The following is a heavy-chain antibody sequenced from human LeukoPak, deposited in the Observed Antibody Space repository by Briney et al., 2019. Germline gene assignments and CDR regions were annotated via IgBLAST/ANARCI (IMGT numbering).Heavy chain of an antibody. CDR2: IYTSGST. Sequence: SETLSLTCTVSGGSISSGSYYWSWIRQPAGKGLEWIGRIYTSGSTNYNPSLKSRVTISVDTSENQFSLKLSSVTAADTAVYYCARASTSWNWFDPWGQGTLVTVSS. CDR3: ARASTSWNWFDP. CDR1: GGSISSGSYY. V-gene: IGHV4-61*02. J-gene: IGHJ5*02. D-gene: IGHD2-2*01.